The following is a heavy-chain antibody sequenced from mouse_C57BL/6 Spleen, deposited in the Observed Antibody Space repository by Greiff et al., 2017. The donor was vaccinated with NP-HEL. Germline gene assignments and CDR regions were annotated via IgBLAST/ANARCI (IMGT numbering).Heavy chain of an antibody. J-gene: IGHJ3*01. D-gene: IGHD2-3*01. CDR3: ASLYDGYYLAWFAY. V-gene: IGHV1-64*01. CDR2: IHPNSGST. CDR1: GYTFTSYW. Sequence: QVQLQQPGAELVKPGASVKLSCKASGYTFTSYWMHWVKQRPGQGLEWIGMIHPNSGSTNYNEKFKSKATLTVDKSSSTAYMQLSSLTSEDSAVYYGASLYDGYYLAWFAYWGQGTLVTVSA.